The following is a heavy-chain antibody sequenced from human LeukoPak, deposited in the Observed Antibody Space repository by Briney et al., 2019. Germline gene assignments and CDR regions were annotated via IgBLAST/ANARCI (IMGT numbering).Heavy chain of an antibody. V-gene: IGHV3-48*04. CDR3: ARESTPYYYYYMDV. Sequence: GGSLRLSCAASGFTFSSYSMNWVRQAPGKGLEWVSYISSSSSTIYYADSVKGRFTISRDNAKNSLYLQMNSLRAEDTAVYYCARESTPYYYYYMDVWGKGTTVTVSS. CDR1: GFTFSSYS. CDR2: ISSSSSTI. J-gene: IGHJ6*03.